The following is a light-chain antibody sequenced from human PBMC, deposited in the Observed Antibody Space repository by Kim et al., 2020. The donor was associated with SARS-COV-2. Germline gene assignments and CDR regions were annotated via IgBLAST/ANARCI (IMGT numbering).Light chain of an antibody. J-gene: IGLJ2*01. CDR3: CSYYGGTHTVV. V-gene: IGLV2-11*03. CDR2: DVI. CDR1: SSDVGGYNF. Sequence: QSVTISYTGPSSDVGGYNFVSWYQQHPGKAPRLMMFDVIKRPSGVPDRFSGSKSGNTASLTISGLQAEDEADYYCCSYYGGTHTVVFGGWTQLTVL.